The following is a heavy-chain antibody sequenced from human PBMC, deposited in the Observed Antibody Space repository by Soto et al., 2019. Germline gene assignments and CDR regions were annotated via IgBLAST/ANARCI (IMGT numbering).Heavy chain of an antibody. D-gene: IGHD3-3*01. J-gene: IGHJ1*01. V-gene: IGHV3-21*01. Sequence: GGSLRLSCVVSGFTFSNYALSWVRQAPGKGLEWISSISSSSYIYYADSVKGRFTISRDNAKNSLYLQMNSLRAEDSAVYYCAREPLRFFGYFQHWGQGTLVTVSS. CDR1: GFTFSNYA. CDR2: ISSSSYI. CDR3: AREPLRFFGYFQH.